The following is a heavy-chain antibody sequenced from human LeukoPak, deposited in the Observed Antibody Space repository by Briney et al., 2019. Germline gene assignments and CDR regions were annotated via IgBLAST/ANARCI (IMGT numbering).Heavy chain of an antibody. J-gene: IGHJ4*02. D-gene: IGHD3-22*01. CDR2: MNPNSGNT. Sequence: ASVKVSCKASGYTFTSYDINWVRQATGQGLERMGWMNPNSGNTGYAQKFQGRVTMTRNTSISTAYMELSSLRSEDTAVYYCARGAPYYDSSGYYSYVYWGQGTLVTVSS. V-gene: IGHV1-8*01. CDR3: ARGAPYYDSSGYYSYVY. CDR1: GYTFTSYD.